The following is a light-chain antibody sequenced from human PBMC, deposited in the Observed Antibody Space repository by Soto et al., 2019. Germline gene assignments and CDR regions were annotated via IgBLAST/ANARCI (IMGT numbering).Light chain of an antibody. Sequence: VTTRSQSALFSFVAESVILYFRASQGVSRKLAWYQHKPGQAPRLLIYGASTRATGIPARFSGSGSGTQSTLTISSLEPDDSAVYSRQQYGRPWTFGQGTKVDI. CDR2: GAS. J-gene: IGKJ1*01. V-gene: IGKV3-15*01. CDR1: QGVSRK. CDR3: QQYGRPWT.